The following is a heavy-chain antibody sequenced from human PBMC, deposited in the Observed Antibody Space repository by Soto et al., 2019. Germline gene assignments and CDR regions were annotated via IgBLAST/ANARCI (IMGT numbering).Heavy chain of an antibody. CDR2: IIPIIGII. CDR1: GGTFSTYT. V-gene: IGHV1-69*08. J-gene: IGHJ5*02. CDR3: AGDPASHYNDSNAYAYP. D-gene: IGHD3-22*01. Sequence: QVQLVQSGAEVKKPGSSVKVSCKASGGTFSTYTITWVRQAPGPGSECLGRIIPIIGIINYAQKFQGRVTITANKVTGTAYMEMTRLRSDDTAVSYCAGDPASHYNDSNAYAYPWGQGTLVTVAS.